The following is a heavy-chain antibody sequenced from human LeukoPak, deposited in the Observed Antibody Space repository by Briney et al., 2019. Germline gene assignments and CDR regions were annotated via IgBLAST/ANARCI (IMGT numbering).Heavy chain of an antibody. J-gene: IGHJ4*02. V-gene: IGHV4-59*11. CDR2: IYYSGST. D-gene: IGHD2-8*01. CDR1: GGSISSHY. CDR3: AREVNGYFDY. Sequence: KPSETLSLTCTVSGGSISSHYWSWIRQPPGKGLEWIGYIYYSGSTNYNPSLKSRVTISVDTSKNQFSLKLSSVTAADTAVYYCAREVNGYFDYWGQGTLVTVSS.